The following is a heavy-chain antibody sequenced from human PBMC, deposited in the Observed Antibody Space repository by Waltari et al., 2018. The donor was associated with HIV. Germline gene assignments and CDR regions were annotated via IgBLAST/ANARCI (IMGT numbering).Heavy chain of an antibody. V-gene: IGHV1-8*01. J-gene: IGHJ4*02. CDR1: GYTCTRYD. CDR3: VRVAGSIDY. Sequence: QVSLVQSGAEVKKPGASVKVSCKASGYTCTRYDINWVRQATGQGREWMGWINLNSGNRGYAQKFQGRVTLTKDSTITTAFMELSDLRSDDTAIYYCVRVAGSIDYWGQGTLVTVSS. CDR2: INLNSGNR.